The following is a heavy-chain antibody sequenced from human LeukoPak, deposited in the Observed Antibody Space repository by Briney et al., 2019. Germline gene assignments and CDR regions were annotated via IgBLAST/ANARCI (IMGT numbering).Heavy chain of an antibody. V-gene: IGHV5-51*01. Sequence: GESLKISCKGSGYSFTSYWIGWVRQMPGKGLEWMGIIYPGGSDTRYSPSFQGQVTISADKSISTAYLQWSSLKASDTAMYYCARRGRYCSGGSCYHFDYWGQGTLVTVSS. CDR3: ARRGRYCSGGSCYHFDY. CDR1: GYSFTSYW. J-gene: IGHJ4*02. CDR2: IYPGGSDT. D-gene: IGHD2-15*01.